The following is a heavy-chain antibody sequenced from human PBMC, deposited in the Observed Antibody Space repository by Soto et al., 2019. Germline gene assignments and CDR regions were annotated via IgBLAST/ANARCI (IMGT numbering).Heavy chain of an antibody. J-gene: IGHJ4*02. CDR1: GYTFTSYD. V-gene: IGHV1-8*01. D-gene: IGHD6-19*01. CDR3: ARVGGGWASFDY. Sequence: QVQLVQSRAEVKKPGASVKVSCKASGYTFTSYDINWVRQAPGQGLEWMGWMNPNSGNTGYTQKFQGRVTMTRNTSINTAIMELNSLRSEDTAVYFCARVGGGWASFDYWGQGTLVTVSS. CDR2: MNPNSGNT.